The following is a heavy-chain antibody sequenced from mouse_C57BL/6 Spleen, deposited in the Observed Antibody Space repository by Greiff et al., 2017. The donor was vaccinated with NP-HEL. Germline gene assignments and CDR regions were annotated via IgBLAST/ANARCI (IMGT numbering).Heavy chain of an antibody. Sequence: QVQLQQPGAELVRPGSSVKLSCKASGYTFTSYWMHWVKQRPIQGLEWIGNIDPSDSETHYNQKFKDKATLTVDKSSSTAYMQLSSLTSEDSAVYYCARGHYYGSSPGGYFDVWGTGTTVTVSS. CDR3: ARGHYYGSSPGGYFDV. CDR2: IDPSDSET. V-gene: IGHV1-52*01. J-gene: IGHJ1*03. D-gene: IGHD1-1*01. CDR1: GYTFTSYW.